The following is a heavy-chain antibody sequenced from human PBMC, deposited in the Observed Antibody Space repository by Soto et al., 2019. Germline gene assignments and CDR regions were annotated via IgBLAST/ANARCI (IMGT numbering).Heavy chain of an antibody. CDR3: ARDRVAGIWGDAFDI. CDR2: INLYNANT. Sequence: ASLKGSCKTAGYTFTNHLINWVLHTPKQGLEWMGWINLYNANTNYAQKLQGRVTMTTDTSTSTAYMDLRSLTSDDTAVYYCARDRVAGIWGDAFDIWGQGTMVTVSS. CDR1: GYTFTNHL. D-gene: IGHD3-16*01. V-gene: IGHV1-18*04. J-gene: IGHJ3*02.